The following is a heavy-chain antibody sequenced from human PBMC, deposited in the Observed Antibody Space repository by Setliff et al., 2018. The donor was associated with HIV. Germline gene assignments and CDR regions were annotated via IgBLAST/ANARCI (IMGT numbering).Heavy chain of an antibody. Sequence: ASVKVSCKASGFTFKHYYIYWVQQAPGKGLKWMGRVDPADGETIYAEQFKDRVTITADMSTHTAYMELSSLTSEDTAVYYCARDPPYSTSSSNWFDPWGQGTLVTVSS. CDR1: GFTFKHYY. D-gene: IGHD6-6*01. J-gene: IGHJ5*02. V-gene: IGHV1-69-2*01. CDR2: VDPADGET. CDR3: ARDPPYSTSSSNWFDP.